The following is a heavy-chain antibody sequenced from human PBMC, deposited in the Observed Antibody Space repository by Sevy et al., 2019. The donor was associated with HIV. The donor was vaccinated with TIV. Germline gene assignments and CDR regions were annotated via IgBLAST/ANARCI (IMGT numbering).Heavy chain of an antibody. CDR3: ARMTSTWSIDS. CDR2: KESGGQT. Sequence: GGSLRLSCAASGFSVSSYYMGWVRQAPGKGLEWVSTKESGGQTYYADSVRGRFTIARDESANNLFLQLNNLRAEDTGVYYCARMTSTWSIDSWGQRTLVTVSS. CDR1: GFSVSSYY. V-gene: IGHV3-53*01. J-gene: IGHJ4*02.